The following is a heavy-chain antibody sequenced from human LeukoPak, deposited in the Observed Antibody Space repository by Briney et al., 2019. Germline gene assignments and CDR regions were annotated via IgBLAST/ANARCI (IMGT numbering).Heavy chain of an antibody. CDR2: VYYTGST. CDR1: GDSLSNYF. D-gene: IGHD1/OR15-1a*01. CDR3: ARSLGQQFDS. Sequence: SETLSLTCTVSGDSLSNYFWSWIRQPPGKGLEWIGYVYYTGSTKYNPSLQSRITVLLDTSKNQFSLKLNPVTAADTAVYYCARSLGQQFDSWGQGTLVTVSS. J-gene: IGHJ4*02. V-gene: IGHV4-59*01.